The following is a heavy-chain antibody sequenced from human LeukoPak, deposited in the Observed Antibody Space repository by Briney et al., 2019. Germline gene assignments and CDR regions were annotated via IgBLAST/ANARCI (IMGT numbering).Heavy chain of an antibody. Sequence: GWALRLSFASSGFIFLSYFRSWFRQAPGKGREGGSAISGSGGSTYYADSVKGRFTISRDNSTNTLYLQMNSLRAEDKAVYYCAKSPGGAMAYYFDYWGQGTMVTVSS. CDR2: ISGSGGST. CDR1: GFIFLSYF. J-gene: IGHJ4*02. D-gene: IGHD5-18*01. CDR3: AKSPGGAMAYYFDY. V-gene: IGHV3-23*01.